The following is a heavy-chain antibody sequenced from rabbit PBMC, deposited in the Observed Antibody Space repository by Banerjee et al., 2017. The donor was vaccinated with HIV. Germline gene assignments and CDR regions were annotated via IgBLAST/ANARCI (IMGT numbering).Heavy chain of an antibody. CDR2: INTSSGNT. CDR3: ARDLAGVIGWNFNL. CDR1: GFSFSNKYV. J-gene: IGHJ4*01. Sequence: QEQLEESGGGLVQPEGSLTLTCTASGFSFSNKYVMGWVRQAPGKGLEWIACINTSSGNTVYASWAKGRFTISKTSTTVTLQMTSLTAADTASYFCARDLAGVIGWNFNLWGQCTLVTVS. V-gene: IGHV1S45*01. D-gene: IGHD4-1*01.